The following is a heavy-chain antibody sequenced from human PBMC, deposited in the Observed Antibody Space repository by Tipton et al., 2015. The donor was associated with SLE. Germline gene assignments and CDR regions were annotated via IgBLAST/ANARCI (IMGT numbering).Heavy chain of an antibody. CDR2: IYYSGST. J-gene: IGHJ4*02. V-gene: IGHV4-59*12. Sequence: LRLSCTVSGGSINSYYWSWIRQPPGKGLEWIGYIYYSGSTNYNPSLKSRVTISVDTSKNQFSLKLTSVTAADTAVYYCARGSGSSGWYNYWGQGTLVTVSS. CDR3: ARGSGSSGWYNY. CDR1: GGSINSYY. D-gene: IGHD6-19*01.